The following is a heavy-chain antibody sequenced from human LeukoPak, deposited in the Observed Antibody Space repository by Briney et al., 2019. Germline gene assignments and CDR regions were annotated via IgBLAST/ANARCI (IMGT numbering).Heavy chain of an antibody. CDR3: ANYPHILTGYPYWYFDL. CDR2: IYSDGST. D-gene: IGHD3-9*01. Sequence: GGSLRLSCAASGFTVSSNYMSWVRQAPGKGLEWVSVIYSDGSTYYADSVKGRFTISRDNSKNTLYLQMNSLRAEDTAVYYCANYPHILTGYPYWYFDLWGRGTLVTVSS. CDR1: GFTVSSNY. V-gene: IGHV3-53*01. J-gene: IGHJ2*01.